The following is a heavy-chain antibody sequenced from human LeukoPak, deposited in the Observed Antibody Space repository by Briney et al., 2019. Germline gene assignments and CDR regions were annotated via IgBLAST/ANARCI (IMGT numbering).Heavy chain of an antibody. J-gene: IGHJ4*02. CDR3: ARVHSSSWYDRHFDY. CDR2: IYHSGST. D-gene: IGHD6-13*01. V-gene: IGHV4-30-2*01. CDR1: GGSISGGGYS. Sequence: PSETLSHTCAVSGGSISGGGYSWSWIRQPPGKGLEWIGYIYHSGSTYYNPSLKSRVTISVDRSKNQFSLKLSSVTAADTAVYYCARVHSSSWYDRHFDYWGQGTLVTVSS.